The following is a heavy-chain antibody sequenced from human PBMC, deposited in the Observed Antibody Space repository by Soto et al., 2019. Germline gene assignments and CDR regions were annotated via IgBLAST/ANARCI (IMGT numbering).Heavy chain of an antibody. V-gene: IGHV3-23*01. CDR3: ARRSSGWFFDY. J-gene: IGHJ4*02. CDR2: ISGSGGST. CDR1: GFTFSSYA. Sequence: EVQLLESGGGLVQPGGSLRLSCAASGFTFSSYAMTWVRQAPGKGLEWVSIISGSGGSTYYADSVKGRFTISRANSKNTLYLQMNSLRAEDTAVYYCARRSSGWFFDYWGQGTLVTVSS. D-gene: IGHD6-19*01.